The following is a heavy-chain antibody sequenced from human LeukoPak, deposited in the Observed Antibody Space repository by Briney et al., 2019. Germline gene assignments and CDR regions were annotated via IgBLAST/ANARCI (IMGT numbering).Heavy chain of an antibody. Sequence: GGSLRLSCVASGFILSTSEMNWVRQAPGKGLEWVSFIASDSTIYYADSVRGRFTISRDNSKNTLYLQMNSLRAEDTAVYYCARARSSYGYGDAFDIWGQGTMVTVSS. V-gene: IGHV3-48*03. CDR3: ARARSSYGYGDAFDI. CDR2: IASDSTI. D-gene: IGHD5-18*01. CDR1: GFILSTSE. J-gene: IGHJ3*02.